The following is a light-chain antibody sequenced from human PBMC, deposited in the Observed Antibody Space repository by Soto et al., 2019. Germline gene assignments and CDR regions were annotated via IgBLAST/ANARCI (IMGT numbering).Light chain of an antibody. Sequence: EIVLTQSPGTLSLSPGERATLSCRASQSVSSSYLAWYQQKPGQAPRLLIYGASSRATGIPDRFSGSGSGTDFTLTISRLEPEDFAGYYCQQYGSSLFGGGTKVEIK. CDR3: QQYGSSL. CDR1: QSVSSSY. J-gene: IGKJ4*01. CDR2: GAS. V-gene: IGKV3-20*01.